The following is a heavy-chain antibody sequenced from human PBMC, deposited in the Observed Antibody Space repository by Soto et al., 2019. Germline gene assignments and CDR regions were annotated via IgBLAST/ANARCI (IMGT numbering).Heavy chain of an antibody. CDR2: IYWDDDK. D-gene: IGHD2-15*01. CDR1: GFSLSTSGVG. V-gene: IGHV2-5*02. CDR3: AHRGLVADTRGNWFDP. Sequence: QITLKESGPTLVKPTQTLTLTCTFSGFSLSTSGVGVGWIRQPPGKALEWLALIYWDDDKRYSPSLNSRLTITKDTSKNQVVLMMTNVDPVDTATYYCAHRGLVADTRGNWFDPWGQETLVTVSS. J-gene: IGHJ5*02.